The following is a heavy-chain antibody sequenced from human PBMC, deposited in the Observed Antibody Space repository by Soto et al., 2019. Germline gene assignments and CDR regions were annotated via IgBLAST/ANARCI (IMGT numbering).Heavy chain of an antibody. V-gene: IGHV4-59*01. CDR2: IYYSGST. Sequence: SETLSLTCTVSGGSISSYYWSWIRQPPGKGLEWIGYIYYSGSTNYNPSLKSRVTISVDTSKNQFSLKLSSVTAADTAVYYCARGGIFGRDSDWSDPWGQGTLVTV. J-gene: IGHJ5*02. CDR3: ARGGIFGRDSDWSDP. D-gene: IGHD3-3*01. CDR1: GGSISSYY.